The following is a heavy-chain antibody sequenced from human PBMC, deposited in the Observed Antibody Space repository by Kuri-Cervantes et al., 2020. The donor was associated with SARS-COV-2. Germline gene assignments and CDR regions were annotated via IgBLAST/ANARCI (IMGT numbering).Heavy chain of an antibody. Sequence: SETLSLTCTVSGGSISSSSYYWGWIRQPPGKGLEWIGTIYYSGSSNYNPSLKSRVTISVDTSKNQFSLKLSSVTAADTAVYYCARQAWLFHFVYWGQGTLVTVSS. J-gene: IGHJ4*02. CDR3: ARQAWLFHFVY. D-gene: IGHD6-19*01. V-gene: IGHV4-39*01. CDR2: IYYSGSS. CDR1: GGSISSSSYY.